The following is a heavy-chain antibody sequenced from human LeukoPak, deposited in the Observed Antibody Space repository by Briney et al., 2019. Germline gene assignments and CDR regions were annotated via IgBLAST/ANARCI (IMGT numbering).Heavy chain of an antibody. V-gene: IGHV1-18*01. CDR2: VGPYNRKT. CDR3: ARGAPRGVWNFYFDY. Sequence: ASVKVSCKACGYAFSSYGIGWVRQAPGQGLEWMGWVGPYNRKTNYSQKFQGRVTMTTDTSTNTAYLELRTLRSDDTAVYYCARGAPRGVWNFYFDYWGQGTLVTVSS. D-gene: IGHD1-7*01. J-gene: IGHJ4*02. CDR1: GYAFSSYG.